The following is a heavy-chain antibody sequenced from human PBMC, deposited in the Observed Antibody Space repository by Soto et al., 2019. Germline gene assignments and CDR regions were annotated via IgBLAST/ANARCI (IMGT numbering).Heavy chain of an antibody. CDR3: ARAGGHCSGGSCYSGAYYYYGMDV. J-gene: IGHJ6*02. CDR1: GGSISSYY. D-gene: IGHD2-15*01. CDR2: IYYSGST. Sequence: SSDTLSLTCTVSGGSISSYYWSGIRQPPGKGLEWIGYIYYSGSTNYNPSLKSRVTISVDTSKNQFSLKLSSVTAADTAVYYCARAGGHCSGGSCYSGAYYYYGMDVWGQGTTVTVSS. V-gene: IGHV4-59*07.